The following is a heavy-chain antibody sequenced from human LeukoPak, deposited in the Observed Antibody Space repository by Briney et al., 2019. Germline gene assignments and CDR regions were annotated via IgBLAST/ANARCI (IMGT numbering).Heavy chain of an antibody. CDR1: GGSISSYY. V-gene: IGHV4-59*01. CDR2: IYYSGST. CDR3: ARGDYGEYYFDY. D-gene: IGHD4-17*01. Sequence: SETLSLTCTVSGGSISSYYWSWIRQPPGKGLEWIGYIYYSGSTNYNPSLKSRATISVDTSKNQFSLKLSSVTAADTAVYYCARGDYGEYYFDYWGQGTLVTVSS. J-gene: IGHJ4*02.